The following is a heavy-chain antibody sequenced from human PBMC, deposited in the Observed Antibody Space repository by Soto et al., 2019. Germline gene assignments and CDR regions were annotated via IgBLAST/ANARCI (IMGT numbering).Heavy chain of an antibody. CDR1: GYTFTNYA. J-gene: IGHJ6*02. CDR2: INAGNGNT. Sequence: ASVKVSCKASGYTFTNYAMHWVRQAPGQRLEWMGWINAGNGNTKYSQKFQGRVTITRDTSASTAYMELISLRSEDTAVYYCASSRITMVPYGMDVWGQGTTVTVSS. D-gene: IGHD3-10*01. V-gene: IGHV1-3*01. CDR3: ASSRITMVPYGMDV.